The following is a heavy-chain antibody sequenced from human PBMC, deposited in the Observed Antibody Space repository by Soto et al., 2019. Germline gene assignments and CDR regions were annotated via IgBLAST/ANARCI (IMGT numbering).Heavy chain of an antibody. CDR3: APSPVGSYYFDY. J-gene: IGHJ4*02. V-gene: IGHV1-46*01. CDR1: GYTFTSYY. CDR2: INPSGGST. Sequence: QVQLVQSGAEVKKPGASVKVSCKASGYTFTSYYMHWVRQAPGQGLEWMGIINPSGGSTSYAQKFQGRVTMTRDTSTGTVYMELSSLRSEDTAVYYCAPSPVGSYYFDYWGQGTLVTVSS. D-gene: IGHD1-26*01.